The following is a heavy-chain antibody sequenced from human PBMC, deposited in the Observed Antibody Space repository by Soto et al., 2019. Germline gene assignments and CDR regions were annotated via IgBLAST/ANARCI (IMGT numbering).Heavy chain of an antibody. CDR1: GGSISSGDYY. CDR3: ARSGKDTAMVRGGDY. Sequence: SETLSLTCTVSGGSISSGDYYWSWIRQPPGKGLEWIGYIYYSGSTHYNPSLKSRVTISVDTSKNQFSLKLSSVTAADTAVYYCARSGKDTAMVRGGDYWGQGTLVTVSS. V-gene: IGHV4-30-4*01. J-gene: IGHJ4*02. D-gene: IGHD5-18*01. CDR2: IYYSGST.